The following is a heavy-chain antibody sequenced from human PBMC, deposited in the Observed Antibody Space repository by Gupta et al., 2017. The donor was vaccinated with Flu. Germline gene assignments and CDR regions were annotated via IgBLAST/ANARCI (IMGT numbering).Heavy chain of an antibody. J-gene: IGHJ6*02. D-gene: IGHD1-14*01. Sequence: VVESGVSVVQTGTSLRVSCAPFGVRCNDYSIHWVRQAPGKGLEWVGVISYDGSYEYYEDSVKGRFTISRDNSKNTLYLQMNSLRSEDTAVYYCAKDWKWNHNNYGMNVWGQGTTVTVSS. CDR2: ISYDGSYE. V-gene: IGHV3-30*18. CDR1: GVRCNDYS. CDR3: AKDWKWNHNNYGMNV.